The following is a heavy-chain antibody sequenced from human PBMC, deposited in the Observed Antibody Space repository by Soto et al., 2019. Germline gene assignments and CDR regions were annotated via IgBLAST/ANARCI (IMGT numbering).Heavy chain of an antibody. CDR2: VSYSGST. J-gene: IGHJ4*02. V-gene: IGHV4-39*01. CDR1: GDSISSSTYY. Sequence: PSETLSLTCTVSGDSISSSTYYWGWIRQPPGKGLEWIGSVSYSGSTYYNPPLKSRLTISVDTSKNQFSLKVISVSAADTAVYYCAKGHGGITVFGAPGHFDYWGQGTLVTSPQ. D-gene: IGHD3-3*01. CDR3: AKGHGGITVFGAPGHFDY.